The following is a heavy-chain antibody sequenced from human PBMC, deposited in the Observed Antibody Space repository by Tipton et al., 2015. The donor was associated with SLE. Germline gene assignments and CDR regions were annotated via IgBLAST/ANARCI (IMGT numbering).Heavy chain of an antibody. Sequence: LRLSCSVSGGSFSSNYWIWIRQPPGKGLEWIGYISYGGGTNYNPPLKSRVTMSVDTAKKQFSLKLTSVTAADTAVYYCARGMLTWRGAIVGVDVWGQGTWVNVSS. J-gene: IGHJ6*02. V-gene: IGHV4-59*08. CDR3: ARGMLTWRGAIVGVDV. CDR1: GGSFSSNY. D-gene: IGHD2-8*01. CDR2: ISYGGGT.